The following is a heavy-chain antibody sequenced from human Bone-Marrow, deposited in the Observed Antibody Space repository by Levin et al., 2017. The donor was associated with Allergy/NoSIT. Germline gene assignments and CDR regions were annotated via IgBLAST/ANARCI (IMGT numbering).Heavy chain of an antibody. J-gene: IGHJ5*02. CDR1: GFTFSSYG. V-gene: IGHV3-33*01. CDR2: IWYDGSNK. CDR3: ARDGVAVAPNWFDP. D-gene: IGHD6-19*01. Sequence: PGESLKISCAASGFTFSSYGMHWVRQAPGKGLEWVAVIWYDGSNKYYADSVKGRFTISRDNSKNTLYLQMNSLRAEDTAVYYCARDGVAVAPNWFDPWGQGTLVTVSS.